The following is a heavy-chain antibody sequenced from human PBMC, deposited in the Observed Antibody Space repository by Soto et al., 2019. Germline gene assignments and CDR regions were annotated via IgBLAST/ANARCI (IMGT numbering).Heavy chain of an antibody. CDR1: GFTFSSYG. D-gene: IGHD5-18*01. J-gene: IGHJ6*02. CDR2: IWYDGSNK. Sequence: GGALRLSCAVSGFTFSSYGMHWVRQAPGKGREWVAVIWYDGSNKYYADSVKGRFTISRDNSKNTLYLQMNSLRAEDTAVYYCARDLLVVGYSYDKDYYYYGMDVWGQGTTVTVSS. CDR3: ARDLLVVGYSYDKDYYYYGMDV. V-gene: IGHV3-33*01.